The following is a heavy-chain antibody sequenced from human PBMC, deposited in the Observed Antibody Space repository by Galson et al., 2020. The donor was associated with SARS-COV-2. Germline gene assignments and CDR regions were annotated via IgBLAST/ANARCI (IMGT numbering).Heavy chain of an antibody. J-gene: IGHJ6*02. CDR2: ISYDGSNK. CDR1: GFTFSSYG. CDR3: AKDPYYDFGRGDVEGMDV. D-gene: IGHD3-3*01. Sequence: GGSLRLSCAASGFTFSSYGMHWVRQAPGKGLEWVAVISYDGSNKYYADSVKGRFTISRDNSKNTLYLQMNSLRAEDTAVYYCAKDPYYDFGRGDVEGMDVWCQGATVTVSS. V-gene: IGHV3-30*18.